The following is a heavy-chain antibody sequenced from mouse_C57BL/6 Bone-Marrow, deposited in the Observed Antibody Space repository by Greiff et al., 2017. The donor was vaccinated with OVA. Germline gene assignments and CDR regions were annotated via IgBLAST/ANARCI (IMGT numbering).Heavy chain of an antibody. J-gene: IGHJ2*01. CDR1: GYTFTSYW. CDR3: AREDYGSSSYFDY. CDR2: IDPSDSST. V-gene: IGHV1-50*01. Sequence: QVQLQQPGAELVKPGASVKLSCKASGYTFTSYWMQWVKQRPGQGLEWIGEIDPSDSSTNYNQKFKGKATLTVDTSSSTAYMQLSSLTSEDSAVYYCAREDYGSSSYFDYWGQGTTLTVAS. D-gene: IGHD1-1*01.